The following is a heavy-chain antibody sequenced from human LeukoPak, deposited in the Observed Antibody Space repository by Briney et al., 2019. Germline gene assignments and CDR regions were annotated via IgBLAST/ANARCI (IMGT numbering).Heavy chain of an antibody. D-gene: IGHD6-6*01. Sequence: GGSLRLSCAASGFTFSAYWMSWVRQAPGKGLEWVANIKQDGSEKYYVDSVKGRFTISRDNAKNSLYLQMNSLRAEDTAVYYCARLKAARWLDYWGQGTLVTVSS. CDR1: GFTFSAYW. J-gene: IGHJ4*02. CDR2: IKQDGSEK. V-gene: IGHV3-7*03. CDR3: ARLKAARWLDY.